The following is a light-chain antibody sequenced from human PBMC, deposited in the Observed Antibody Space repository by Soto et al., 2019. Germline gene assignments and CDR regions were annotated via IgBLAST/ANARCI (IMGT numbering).Light chain of an antibody. CDR2: DVS. CDR1: SADVGGYNF. V-gene: IGLV2-11*01. J-gene: IGLJ2*01. Sequence: QSVLTQPRSVSGSPGQSVTISCTGTSADVGGYNFVSWYHQYPGKAPKLMIYDVSKRPSGVPDRFSGSKSGNTASLTISGLQAEDEAHYYCSSFAGSKVVFGGGTKVTVL. CDR3: SSFAGSKVV.